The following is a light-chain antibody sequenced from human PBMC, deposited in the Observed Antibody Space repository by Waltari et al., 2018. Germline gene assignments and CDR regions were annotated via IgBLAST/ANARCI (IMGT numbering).Light chain of an antibody. J-gene: IGKJ1*01. Sequence: EIVMTQSRATLSVSRGERATLPCRASQSVSSNLAWYQQKPGQSHRLLLYGVSNRATGIPARFSGSGSGTEFTLTISRLESEDFALYYCQQYKDLPRTFGQGTKVEI. CDR2: GVS. V-gene: IGKV3-15*01. CDR1: QSVSSN. CDR3: QQYKDLPRT.